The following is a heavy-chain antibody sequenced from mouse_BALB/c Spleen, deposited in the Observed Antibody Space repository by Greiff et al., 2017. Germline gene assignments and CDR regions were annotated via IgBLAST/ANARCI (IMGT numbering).Heavy chain of an antibody. CDR2: IYPGDGDT. Sequence: VQLQQSGAELVRPGSSVKISCKASGYAFSSYWMNWVKQRPGQGLEWIGQIYPGDGDTNYNGKFKGKATLTADKSSSTAYMQLSSLTSEDSAVYFCAMGYDYVFDYWGQGTTLTVAS. V-gene: IGHV1-80*01. CDR1: GYAFSSYW. J-gene: IGHJ2*01. D-gene: IGHD2-4*01. CDR3: AMGYDYVFDY.